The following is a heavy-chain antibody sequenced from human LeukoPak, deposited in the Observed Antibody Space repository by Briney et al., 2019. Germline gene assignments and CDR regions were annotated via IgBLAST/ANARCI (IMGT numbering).Heavy chain of an antibody. CDR2: IIPIFGTA. CDR3: ATKGSYSNYTIDYYYYYYMDV. Sequence: SVKVSCKASGGTFSSYAISWVQQAPGQGLEWMGGIIPIFGTANYAQKFRGRVTITADESTSTAYMELSSLRSEDTAVYYCATKGSYSNYTIDYYYYYYMDVWGKGTTVTVSS. CDR1: GGTFSSYA. J-gene: IGHJ6*03. D-gene: IGHD4-11*01. V-gene: IGHV1-69*13.